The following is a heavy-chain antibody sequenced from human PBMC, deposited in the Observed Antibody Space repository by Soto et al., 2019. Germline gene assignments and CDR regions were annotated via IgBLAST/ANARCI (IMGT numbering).Heavy chain of an antibody. CDR2: INAGTGRT. CDR1: GYTFTNYA. Sequence: ASVKVSCKASGYTFTNYAMHWVRQAPGQRLEWMGWINAGTGRTKYSQKFQGRVTVTRDTSASTTYMELSSLKSEDMAVYYCARELAAGTFDIWGQGTMVTVS. CDR3: ARELAAGTFDI. J-gene: IGHJ3*02. V-gene: IGHV1-3*01. D-gene: IGHD6-13*01.